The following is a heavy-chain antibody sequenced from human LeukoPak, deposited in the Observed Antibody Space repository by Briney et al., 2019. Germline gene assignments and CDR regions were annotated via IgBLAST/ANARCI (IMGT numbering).Heavy chain of an antibody. CDR2: ISYDGSNK. CDR3: ARDLVGATTEDY. D-gene: IGHD1-26*01. Sequence: PGRSLRLSCAASGFTFSSYGMHWVRQAPGKGLEWVAVISYDGSNKYYADSVKGRFTISRDNSKNTLYLQMNSLRAEDTAVYYCARDLVGATTEDYWGQGTLVTVSS. CDR1: GFTFSSYG. V-gene: IGHV3-30*03. J-gene: IGHJ4*02.